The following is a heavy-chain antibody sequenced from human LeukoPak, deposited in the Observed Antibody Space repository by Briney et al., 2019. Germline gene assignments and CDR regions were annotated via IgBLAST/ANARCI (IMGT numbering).Heavy chain of an antibody. D-gene: IGHD1-26*01. J-gene: IGHJ4*02. CDR3: ARDYGSGIFDY. CDR1: GGSFSGYY. CDR2: INHSGST. V-gene: IGHV4-34*01. Sequence: SETLSLTCAVYGGSFSGYYWSWIRQPPGKGLEWIGEINHSGSTNYNPSLKSRVTISVDTSKNQFSLKLSSVTAADTAVYYCARDYGSGIFDYWGQGTLVTVSS.